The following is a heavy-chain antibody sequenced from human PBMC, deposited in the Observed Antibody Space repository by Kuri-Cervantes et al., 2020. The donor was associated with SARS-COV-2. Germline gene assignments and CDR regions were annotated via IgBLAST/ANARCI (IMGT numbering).Heavy chain of an antibody. J-gene: IGHJ4*02. CDR3: ARQIRMTMVRGVIDYFDF. CDR2: IYPGDSDT. D-gene: IGHD3-10*01. CDR1: GYSFTRHW. Sequence: KVSCKGSGYSFTRHWVGWVRQMPGKGLEWMGTIYPGDSDTRYSPSFQGQVTISADKSTSTAYLQWSSLKASDTALYYCARQIRMTMVRGVIDYFDFWGQGTLVTVSS. V-gene: IGHV5-51*01.